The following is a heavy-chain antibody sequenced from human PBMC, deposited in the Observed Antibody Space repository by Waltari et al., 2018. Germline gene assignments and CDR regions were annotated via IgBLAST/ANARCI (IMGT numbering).Heavy chain of an antibody. CDR3: ARHGAGNYADY. D-gene: IGHD1-7*01. CDR1: GGTFSSYA. V-gene: IGHV1-69*05. J-gene: IGHJ4*02. CDR2: IIPIFGTA. Sequence: QVQLVQSGAEVKKPGSSVKVSCKASGGTFSSYAIGWVRQAPGQGLEWMGGIIPIFGTANYAQKFQGRVTITTDESTSTAYMELSSLRSEDTAVYYCARHGAGNYADYWGQGTLVTVSS.